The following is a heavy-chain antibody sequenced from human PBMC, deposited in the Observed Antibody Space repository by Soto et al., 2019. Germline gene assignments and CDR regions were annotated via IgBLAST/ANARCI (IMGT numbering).Heavy chain of an antibody. V-gene: IGHV1-3*01. CDR3: ARAGYCSSTSCSNWFDP. J-gene: IGHJ5*02. D-gene: IGHD2-2*01. CDR2: INAGNGNT. CDR1: GYTFTSYA. Sequence: ASVKVSCNASGYTFTSYAMHWVRQAPGQRLEWMGWINAGNGNTKYLQKFQGRVTITRDTSASTAYMELSSLRSEDTAVYYCARAGYCSSTSCSNWFDPWGQGTLVTVSS.